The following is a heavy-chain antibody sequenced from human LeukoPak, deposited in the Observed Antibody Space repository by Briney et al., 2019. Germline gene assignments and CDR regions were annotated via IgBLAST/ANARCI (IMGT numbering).Heavy chain of an antibody. V-gene: IGHV1-18*04. Sequence: ASVKVSCKASGYSFTSYAISWIRQAPGQGLEWMGLSSVYNGNTDYAQKLQGRVTMTTDTSTSTAYMELRSLTSDDTAVYYCARDPGTAIMGYWGQGTLVTVSS. CDR3: ARDPGTAIMGY. CDR2: SSVYNGNT. J-gene: IGHJ4*02. CDR1: GYSFTSYA. D-gene: IGHD2-21*02.